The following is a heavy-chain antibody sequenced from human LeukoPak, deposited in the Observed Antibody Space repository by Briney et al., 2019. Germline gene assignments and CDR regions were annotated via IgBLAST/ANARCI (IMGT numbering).Heavy chain of an antibody. CDR3: ARPPSDGYAWFDP. CDR2: INSDGSST. Sequence: GGSLRLSCAASGFAFSSNWMHWVRQAPGKGLEWVSRINSDGSSTSYADSVKGRFTISRDNAKNTLYLQMNSLRAEDTAVYYCARPPSDGYAWFDPWGQGTLVTVSS. CDR1: GFAFSSNW. J-gene: IGHJ5*02. V-gene: IGHV3-74*01. D-gene: IGHD5-24*01.